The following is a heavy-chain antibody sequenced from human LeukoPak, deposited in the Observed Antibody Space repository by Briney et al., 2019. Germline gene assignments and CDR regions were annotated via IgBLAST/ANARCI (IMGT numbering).Heavy chain of an antibody. J-gene: IGHJ4*02. CDR2: ISYDGGNK. D-gene: IGHD3-3*01. CDR1: GFTFSSDG. Sequence: GPTLRLSCPAYGFTFSSDGMHWVRQAPGKGLEWGTVISYDGGNKYYADSGKGRFTISRDNSKNTLYLQMNSRRAEDTAVYYCAKALRFLEWLSPFNYWGQGTLVTVSS. CDR3: AKALRFLEWLSPFNY. V-gene: IGHV3-30*18.